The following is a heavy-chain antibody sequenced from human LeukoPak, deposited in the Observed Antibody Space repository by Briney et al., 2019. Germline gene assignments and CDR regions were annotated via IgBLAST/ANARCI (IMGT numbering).Heavy chain of an antibody. CDR3: ARDHCSGGGCYEYYYYGMDV. Sequence: ASVKVSCKASGYTFTDYYMHWVRQAPGQGLEWMGWINPNSGGTEYAQKFQGRVTMTRDTSISTAYMELSRLRSDDTAVYYCARDHCSGGGCYEYYYYGMDVWGQGTTVTVCS. V-gene: IGHV1-2*02. D-gene: IGHD2-15*01. CDR1: GYTFTDYY. CDR2: INPNSGGT. J-gene: IGHJ6*02.